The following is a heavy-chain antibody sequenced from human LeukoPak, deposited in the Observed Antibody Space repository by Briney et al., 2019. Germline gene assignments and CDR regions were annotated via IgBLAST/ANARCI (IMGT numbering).Heavy chain of an antibody. CDR2: MSGSGDSS. D-gene: IGHD3-3*01. Sequence: GGSLRLSCAASGFTFSKNAMSWVRQAPGKGLEWVSAMSGSGDSSYYADSVKGRFTLSRDNAKNTLYLQMSSLRAEDTALYYCARDFDFWSAIWGQGTLVTVSS. CDR1: GFTFSKNA. J-gene: IGHJ4*02. CDR3: ARDFDFWSAI. V-gene: IGHV3-23*01.